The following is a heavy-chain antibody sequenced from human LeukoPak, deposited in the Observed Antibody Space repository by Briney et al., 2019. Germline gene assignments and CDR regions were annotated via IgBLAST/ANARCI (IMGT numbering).Heavy chain of an antibody. J-gene: IGHJ6*03. D-gene: IGHD1-20*01. V-gene: IGHV4-59*01. Sequence: SETLSLTCTVSGGSISSSYWSWIRQPPRKGLEWIGYIYYSGSTNYNPSLKSRVTISVDTSKNQFSLKLSSVTAADTAVYYCARASYNWNYYYYYMDVWGKGTTVTVSS. CDR3: ARASYNWNYYYYYMDV. CDR1: GGSISSSY. CDR2: IYYSGST.